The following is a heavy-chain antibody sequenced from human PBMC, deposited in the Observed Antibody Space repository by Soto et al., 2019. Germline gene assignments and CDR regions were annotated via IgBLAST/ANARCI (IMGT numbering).Heavy chain of an antibody. J-gene: IGHJ4*02. Sequence: LRLSCAASGFTFRNYAMGWVRQAPGTGLEWVSSIGRPGGGTHYAGSVEGRFTISRDDSKSTVYLQMNSLRDEDTAIYFCAKRSVTDTFYFDLWGQGTLVTVSS. CDR2: IGRPGGGT. V-gene: IGHV3-23*01. D-gene: IGHD2-21*02. CDR1: GFTFRNYA. CDR3: AKRSVTDTFYFDL.